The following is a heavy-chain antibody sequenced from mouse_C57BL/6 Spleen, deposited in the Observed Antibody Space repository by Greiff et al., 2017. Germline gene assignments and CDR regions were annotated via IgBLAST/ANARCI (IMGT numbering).Heavy chain of an antibody. J-gene: IGHJ3*01. CDR1: GYSITSGYY. D-gene: IGHD4-1*01. CDR3: ARENWDTTWFAY. Sequence: VQLKESGPGLVKPSQSLSLTCSVTGYSITSGYYWNWIRQFPGNKLEWMGYISYDGSNNYNPSLKNRISITRDTSKNQFFLKLNSVTTEDTATYYCARENWDTTWFAYWGQGTLVTVSA. CDR2: ISYDGSN. V-gene: IGHV3-6*01.